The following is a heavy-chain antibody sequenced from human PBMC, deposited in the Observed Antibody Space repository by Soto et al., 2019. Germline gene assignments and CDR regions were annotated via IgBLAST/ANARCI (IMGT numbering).Heavy chain of an antibody. CDR3: ARYSGKSPGPIDY. V-gene: IGHV3-30*03. D-gene: IGHD1-26*01. CDR1: GFTFSHYG. J-gene: IGHJ4*02. CDR2: ISYDGSNK. Sequence: QVQLVESGGGVVQPGRSLRLSCAASGFTFSHYGIHWVRQAPGKGLEWLAVISYDGSNKHYADSVKGRFTVSRDNSKTTLYLQMNSLRAEDTAVYFCARYSGKSPGPIDYWGQGTLVTVSS.